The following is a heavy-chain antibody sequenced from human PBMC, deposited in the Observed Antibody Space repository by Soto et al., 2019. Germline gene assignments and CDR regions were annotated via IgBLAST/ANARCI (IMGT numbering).Heavy chain of an antibody. J-gene: IGHJ6*02. CDR2: INHSGST. Sequence: SETLSLTCAVYGGSFSGYYWSWIRQPPGKGLEWIGEINHSGSTTYNPSLKSRVTISVDTSKNQFSLKLSSVTAADTAVYYCAGLIAAADYYYGMDVWGQGTTVTVSS. D-gene: IGHD6-13*01. CDR1: GGSFSGYY. CDR3: AGLIAAADYYYGMDV. V-gene: IGHV4-34*01.